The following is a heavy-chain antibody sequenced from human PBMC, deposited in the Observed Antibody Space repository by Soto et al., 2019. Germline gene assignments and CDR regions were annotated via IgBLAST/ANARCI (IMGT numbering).Heavy chain of an antibody. V-gene: IGHV3-30-3*02. CDR1: GFSVSDYP. Sequence: QVQVVESGGGVVQPGRSLRLSCAASGFSVSDYPVHWVRQAPGKGLDWVAVMCRDENNQRYADSVKGRFTMSRDNSKNTLYLQMDSLRTDDSAVYYCAKSTANWGLGTRVTVSS. J-gene: IGHJ4*02. CDR2: MCRDENNQ. CDR3: AKSTAN.